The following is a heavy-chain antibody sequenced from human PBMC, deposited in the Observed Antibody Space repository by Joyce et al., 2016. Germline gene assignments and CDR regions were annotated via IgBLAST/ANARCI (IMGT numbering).Heavy chain of an antibody. CDR3: ASWQYGTIIY. V-gene: IGHV3-72*01. J-gene: IGHJ4*02. D-gene: IGHD2-2*01. Sequence: EVKMVESGGGLVQPGGSLRLSCVVSGFTLSDHYVDWARQAPGKWLEWVDRTKHKVGSYATEYAASVTGRFTISRDEAKSSVHLQMNSLKTDDTAVYYCASWQYGTIIYWGQGTLVTVSS. CDR1: GFTLSDHY. CDR2: TKHKVGSYAT.